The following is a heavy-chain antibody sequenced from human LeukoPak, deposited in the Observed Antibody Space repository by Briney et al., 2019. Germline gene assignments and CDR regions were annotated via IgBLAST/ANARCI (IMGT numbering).Heavy chain of an antibody. CDR1: GGSISSGDYY. CDR3: ASQRGYRQWDYYYGMDV. D-gene: IGHD6-19*01. Sequence: PSETLSLTCTVSGGSISSGDYYWSWIRQPPGKGLEWIGYIYYSGSTYYNPSLKSRVTISVDTSKNQFSLKLSSVTAADTAVYYCASQRGYRQWDYYYGMDVWGQGTTVTVSS. V-gene: IGHV4-30-4*01. CDR2: IYYSGST. J-gene: IGHJ6*02.